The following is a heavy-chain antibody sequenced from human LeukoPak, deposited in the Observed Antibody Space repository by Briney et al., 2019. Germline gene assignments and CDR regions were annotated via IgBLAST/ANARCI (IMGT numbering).Heavy chain of an antibody. CDR2: ISYRGST. CDR1: GGSISSSSYY. CDR3: AREASGSYYYYYMDV. D-gene: IGHD3-10*01. J-gene: IGHJ6*03. V-gene: IGHV4-39*07. Sequence: SETLSLTCTVSGGSISSSSYYWGWIRQPPGKGLEWIATISYRGSTYYNSSLKSRVTISVDRSENQCSLKLSSVTAADTAVYYCAREASGSYYYYYMDVWGKGTTVTVSS.